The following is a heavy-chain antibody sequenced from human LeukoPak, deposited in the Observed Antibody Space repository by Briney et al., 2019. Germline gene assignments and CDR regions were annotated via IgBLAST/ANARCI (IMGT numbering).Heavy chain of an antibody. J-gene: IGHJ4*02. CDR1: DGSISSYY. CDR3: ARGIRSLGDY. CDR2: IYYSGST. V-gene: IGHV4-59*01. Sequence: SETLSLTCTVSDGSISSYYWSWIRQPPGKGLEWIGYIYYSGSTNYNPSLKSRVTISVDTSKNQFSLKLSSVTAADTAVYYCARGIRSLGDYWGQGTLVTVSS.